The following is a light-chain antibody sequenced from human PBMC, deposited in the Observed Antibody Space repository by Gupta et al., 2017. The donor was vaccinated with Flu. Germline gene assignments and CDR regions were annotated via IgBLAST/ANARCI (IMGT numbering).Light chain of an antibody. CDR3: QQRSNWPTT. CDR2: DAS. CDR1: QSVSSY. V-gene: IGKV3-11*01. J-gene: IGKJ5*01. Sequence: IVFTQSPTTLAFAPGERATLSCRASQSVSSYLAWYQQKPGQAPRLLIYDASNRATGIPARFSGSGSGTDFTLTISSLEPEDFAVYYCQQRSNWPTTFGQGTRLEIK.